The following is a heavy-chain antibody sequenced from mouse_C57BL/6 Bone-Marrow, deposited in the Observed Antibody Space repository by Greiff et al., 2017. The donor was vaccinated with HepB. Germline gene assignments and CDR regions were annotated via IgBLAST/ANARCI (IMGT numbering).Heavy chain of an antibody. V-gene: IGHV1-81*01. D-gene: IGHD1-1*01. CDR1: GYTFTSYG. Sequence: VQLQESGAELARPGASVKLSCKASGYTFTSYGISWVKQRTGQGLEWIGEIYPRSGNTYYNEKFKGKATLTADKSSSTAYMDLHSLTSEDSAVYFCARSDYGSSSYWYFDVWGTGTTVTVSA. CDR2: IYPRSGNT. CDR3: ARSDYGSSSYWYFDV. J-gene: IGHJ1*03.